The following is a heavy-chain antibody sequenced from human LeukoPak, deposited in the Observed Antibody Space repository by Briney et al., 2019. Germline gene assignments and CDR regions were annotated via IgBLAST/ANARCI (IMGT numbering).Heavy chain of an antibody. Sequence: SETLSLTCTVSGGSVSSYYWSWLRQPPGKGLEWIGYFHYSGSTNYNPSLKSRVTISVDTSKNQFSLKLTSVTAADTAVYYCARDYGDYRWGQGTLVTVSS. CDR3: ARDYGDYR. D-gene: IGHD4-17*01. CDR1: GGSVSSYY. J-gene: IGHJ4*02. V-gene: IGHV4-59*02. CDR2: FHYSGST.